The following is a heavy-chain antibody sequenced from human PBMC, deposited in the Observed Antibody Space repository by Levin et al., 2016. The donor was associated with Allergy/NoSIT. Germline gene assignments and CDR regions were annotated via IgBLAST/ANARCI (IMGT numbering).Heavy chain of an antibody. Sequence: GESLKISCGTSGFTFSSYWMTWVRQAPGKGLESVARINQYGSEQHYVDSVKGRFTISRDNAKNSLYLQMNSLRVEDTAVYYCARSFGWFDPWGQGTLVTVSS. J-gene: IGHJ5*02. CDR2: INQYGSEQ. CDR3: ARSFGWFDP. V-gene: IGHV3-7*04. D-gene: IGHD3-16*01. CDR1: GFTFSSYW.